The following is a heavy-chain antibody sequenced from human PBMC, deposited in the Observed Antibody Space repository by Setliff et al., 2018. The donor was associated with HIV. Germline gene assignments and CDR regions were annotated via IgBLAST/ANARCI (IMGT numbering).Heavy chain of an antibody. Sequence: GGSLRLSCAASGFSISTYWMSWFRLAPGKGLEWISHITNTGSSTNYADSVKGRFTISRDNAKYSLYLQMNTLRVEDTAVYYCMYGGRTATTHWGQGTLVTVSS. CDR3: MYGGRTATTH. J-gene: IGHJ4*02. CDR1: GFSISTYW. V-gene: IGHV3-11*04. CDR2: ITNTGSST. D-gene: IGHD4-17*01.